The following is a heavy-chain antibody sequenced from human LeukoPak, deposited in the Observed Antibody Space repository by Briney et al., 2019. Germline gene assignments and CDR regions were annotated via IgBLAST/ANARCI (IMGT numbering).Heavy chain of an antibody. Sequence: ETLSLTCTVSGGSISSYYWSWIRQPPGKGLEYVSAISDSGGSTYYADSVKGRFTISRDNSKNTLYLQMSSLRAEDTAVYFCVRGYSFGPYGMDVWGQGTTVTVSS. CDR2: ISDSGGST. CDR3: VRGYSFGPYGMDV. D-gene: IGHD2-15*01. CDR1: GGSISSYY. J-gene: IGHJ6*02. V-gene: IGHV3-64D*09.